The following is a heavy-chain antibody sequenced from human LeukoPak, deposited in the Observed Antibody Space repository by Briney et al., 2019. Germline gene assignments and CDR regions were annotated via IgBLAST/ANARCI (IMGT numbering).Heavy chain of an antibody. CDR3: ARDYDGYNYFDY. CDR2: INPNSGGT. D-gene: IGHD3-3*01. J-gene: IGHJ4*02. CDR1: GYTFTGYY. V-gene: IGHV1-2*02. Sequence: GVSVKVPCKASGYTFTGYYMHWVRQAPGQELEWMGWINPNSGGTNYAQKFQGGVTMTRDTSISTAYMELSRLRSDDTAVYYCARDYDGYNYFDYWGQGTLVTVSS.